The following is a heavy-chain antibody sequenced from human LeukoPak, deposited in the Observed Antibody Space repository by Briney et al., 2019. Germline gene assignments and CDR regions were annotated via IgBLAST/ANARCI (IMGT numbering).Heavy chain of an antibody. V-gene: IGHV3-23*01. CDR3: AKEPGLTYYYDSSGYYGWFDY. CDR1: GFTFSSYG. D-gene: IGHD3-22*01. CDR2: ISGSGGST. J-gene: IGHJ5*01. Sequence: PGGSLRLSCAASGFTFSSYGMSWVRQAPGKGLEWVSAISGSGGSTYYADSVKGRFTISRDNSKNTLYLQMNSLRAEDTAVYYCAKEPGLTYYYDSSGYYGWFDYWGQGTLVTVSS.